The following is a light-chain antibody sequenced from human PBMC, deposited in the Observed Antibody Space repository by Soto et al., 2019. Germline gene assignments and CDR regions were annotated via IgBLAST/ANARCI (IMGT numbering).Light chain of an antibody. CDR1: MRDVGGYNL. V-gene: IGLV2-14*01. Sequence: QSALTQPASVSGSPGQSITISCAGTMRDVGGYNLVSWYQQHPGRAPQLILYEVRNRPSGISFRFSGSKSGNTASLTISGLQAEDEADYDGSSFTSKSSLIFGGGTKLTVL. J-gene: IGLJ2*01. CDR2: EVR. CDR3: SSFTSKSSLI.